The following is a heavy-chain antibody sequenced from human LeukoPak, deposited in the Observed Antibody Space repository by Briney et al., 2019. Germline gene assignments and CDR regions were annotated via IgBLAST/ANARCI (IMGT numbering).Heavy chain of an antibody. CDR3: ASPADDYGDYRQAYYFDY. CDR1: GGTFSSYA. D-gene: IGHD4-17*01. Sequence: SVKVSRKASGGTFSSYAISWVRPAPGQGLEWMGGIIPIFGTANYAQKFQGRVTITADKSTSTAYMELSSLRSEDTAVYYCASPADDYGDYRQAYYFDYWGQGTLVTVSS. J-gene: IGHJ4*02. CDR2: IIPIFGTA. V-gene: IGHV1-69*06.